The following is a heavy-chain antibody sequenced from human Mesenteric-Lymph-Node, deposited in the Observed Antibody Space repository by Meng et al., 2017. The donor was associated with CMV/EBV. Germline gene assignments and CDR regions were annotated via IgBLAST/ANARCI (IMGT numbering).Heavy chain of an antibody. CDR2: INPMTSGT. J-gene: IGHJ4*02. V-gene: IGHV1-2*06. Sequence: SGYSFSGSYYIQWVRQAAGQGLEWMGRINPMTSGTNYAQKFQGRVTMTRDTSVNTAYMELSRLTSDDTAVYFCARQYLPDIASAVNYWGQGTLVTVSS. CDR1: GYSFSGSYY. CDR3: ARQYLPDIASAVNY. D-gene: IGHD6-13*01.